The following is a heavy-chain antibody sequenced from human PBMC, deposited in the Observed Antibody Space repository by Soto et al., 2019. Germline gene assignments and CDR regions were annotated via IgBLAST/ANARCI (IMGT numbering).Heavy chain of an antibody. CDR1: GFTFSSYA. D-gene: IGHD2-8*01. CDR3: AKDSRYCTNGACYTIGHFDL. Sequence: PGGSLRLSCAASGFTFSSYAMSWVRQAPGKGLEWVSAISGSGGSTYYADSVKGRFTISRDNSKNTLYLQMNSLRAEDTAVYYCAKDSRYCTNGACYTIGHFDLWGRGTLVTVSS. V-gene: IGHV3-23*01. J-gene: IGHJ2*01. CDR2: ISGSGGST.